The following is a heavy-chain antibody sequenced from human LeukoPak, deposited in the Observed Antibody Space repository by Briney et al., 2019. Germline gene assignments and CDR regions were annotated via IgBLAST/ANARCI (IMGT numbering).Heavy chain of an antibody. Sequence: ASVKVSCKASGYTFTSYGISWVRQAPGQGLEWMGWIGAYNGNTNYAQKLQGRVTMTTDTSTSAAYMELRSLRSDDTAVCYCAASYCSGGSCYIFDYWGQGTLVTVSS. CDR1: GYTFTSYG. J-gene: IGHJ4*02. CDR3: AASYCSGGSCYIFDY. V-gene: IGHV1-18*04. D-gene: IGHD2-15*01. CDR2: IGAYNGNT.